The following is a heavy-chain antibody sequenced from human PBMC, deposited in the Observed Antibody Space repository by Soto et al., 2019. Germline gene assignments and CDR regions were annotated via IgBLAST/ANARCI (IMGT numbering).Heavy chain of an antibody. Sequence: ASVKVSCKASGYTFTRYGFSWVRQAPGQGXEWMAWTSADNGDTNYAPKLQGRVTLTTDTSTGTAYMELRSLRSDDTAVYYCARDERGTCTSSSCYYFDYWGQGTLVTVSS. J-gene: IGHJ4*02. CDR3: ARDERGTCTSSSCYYFDY. CDR1: GYTFTRYG. V-gene: IGHV1-18*04. CDR2: TSADNGDT. D-gene: IGHD2-2*01.